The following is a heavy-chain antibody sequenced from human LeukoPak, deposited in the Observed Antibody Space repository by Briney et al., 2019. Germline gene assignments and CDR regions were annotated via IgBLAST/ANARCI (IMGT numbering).Heavy chain of an antibody. CDR2: IIPIFGTA. V-gene: IGHV1-69*01. D-gene: IGHD3-3*01. J-gene: IGHJ3*02. Sequence: SVKVSCKASGGTSSSYAISWVRQAPGQGLEWMGGIIPIFGTANYAQKFQGRVTITADESTSTAYMELSSLRSEDTAVYYCARGSRPHYDFWSGPPDAFDIWGQGTMVTVSS. CDR3: ARGSRPHYDFWSGPPDAFDI. CDR1: GGTSSSYA.